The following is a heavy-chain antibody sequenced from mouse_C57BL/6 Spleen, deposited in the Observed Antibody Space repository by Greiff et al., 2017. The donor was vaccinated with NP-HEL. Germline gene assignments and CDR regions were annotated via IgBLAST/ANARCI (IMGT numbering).Heavy chain of an antibody. V-gene: IGHV1-82*01. CDR1: GYAFSSSW. CDR3: ARRATNTTVVDAWFAY. J-gene: IGHJ3*01. D-gene: IGHD1-1*01. CDR2: IYPGDGDT. Sequence: QVQLQQSGPELVKPGASVKISCKASGYAFSSSWMNWVKQRPGKGLEWIGRIYPGDGDTNYNGKFKGKATLTADKSSSTAYMQLSSLTSEYSAVCFCARRATNTTVVDAWFAYWGQGTLVTVSA.